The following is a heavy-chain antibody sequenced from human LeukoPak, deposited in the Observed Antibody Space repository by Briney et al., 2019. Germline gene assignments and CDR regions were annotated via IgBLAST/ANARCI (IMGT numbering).Heavy chain of an antibody. Sequence: SETLSLTCTVSGGSISSSSYSWGWIRQPPGKGLEWIGSVYYSGSTYYNPSLKSRVTISVDTSKNQFSLNRISVTAADTAVYYCARRYYGSGSYYNYWGQGTLVTVSS. V-gene: IGHV4-39*07. J-gene: IGHJ4*02. CDR3: ARRYYGSGSYYNY. CDR1: GGSISSSSYS. CDR2: VYYSGST. D-gene: IGHD3-10*01.